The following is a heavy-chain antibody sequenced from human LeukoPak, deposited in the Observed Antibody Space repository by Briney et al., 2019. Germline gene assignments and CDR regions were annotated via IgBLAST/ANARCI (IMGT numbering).Heavy chain of an antibody. V-gene: IGHV1-69*13. CDR1: GGTLSSYA. CDR3: AREGDRGYYYMDV. Sequence: GASVKVSCKASGGTLSSYAISWVRQAPGQGLEWMGGIIPIFGTANYAQKFQGRVTITADESTSTAYMELSSLRSEDTAVYYCAREGDRGYYYMDVSGKGTTVTVSS. CDR2: IIPIFGTA. J-gene: IGHJ6*03. D-gene: IGHD2-15*01.